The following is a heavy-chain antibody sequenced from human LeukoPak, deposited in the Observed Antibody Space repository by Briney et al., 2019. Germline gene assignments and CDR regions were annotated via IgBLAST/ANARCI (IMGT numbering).Heavy chain of an antibody. CDR2: ISSNGGST. D-gene: IGHD6-19*01. CDR3: AKTLSSGWYSGVGRNYYFDY. J-gene: IGHJ4*02. Sequence: GGSLRLSCAASGFTFSSYAMHWVRQAPGKGLEYVSAISSNGGSTYYANSVKGRFTISRDNSKNTLYLQMGSLRAEDMAVYYCAKTLSSGWYSGVGRNYYFDYWGQGTLVTVSS. V-gene: IGHV3-64*01. CDR1: GFTFSSYA.